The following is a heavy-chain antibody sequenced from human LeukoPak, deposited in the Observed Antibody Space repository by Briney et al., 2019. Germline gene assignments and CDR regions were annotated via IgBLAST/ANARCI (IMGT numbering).Heavy chain of an antibody. J-gene: IGHJ6*02. D-gene: IGHD1-26*01. CDR3: ARAVGGNYYYYGMDV. CDR2: IIPIFGTA. Sequence: VASVTVSCKASGGTFSSYAISWVRQAPGQGLEWMGGIIPIFGTANYAQKFQGRVTITADESTSTAYMELSSLRSEDTAVYYCARAVGGNYYYYGMDVWGQGTTVTVSS. V-gene: IGHV1-69*13. CDR1: GGTFSSYA.